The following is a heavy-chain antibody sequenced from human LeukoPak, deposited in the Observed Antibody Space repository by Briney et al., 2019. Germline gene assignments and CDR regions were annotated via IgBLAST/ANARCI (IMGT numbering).Heavy chain of an antibody. V-gene: IGHV1-24*01. CDR3: ATVAVVPHITMIVVVKNYGMDV. CDR2: FDPEDSET. CDR1: GYTLTELS. J-gene: IGHJ6*02. D-gene: IGHD3-22*01. Sequence: ASVKVSCKVSGYTLTELSMHWVRQAPGKGLEWMGGFDPEDSETIYAQKFQGRVTMTEDTSTDTAYMELSSLRSEDTAVYYCATVAVVPHITMIVVVKNYGMDVWGQGTTVTVSS.